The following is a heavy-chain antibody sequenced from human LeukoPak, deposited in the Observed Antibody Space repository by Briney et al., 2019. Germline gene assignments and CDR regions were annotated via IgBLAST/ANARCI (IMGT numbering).Heavy chain of an antibody. CDR3: AKSYYDSRGYYSYYFDY. V-gene: IGHV3-30*18. J-gene: IGHJ4*02. CDR2: ISYDGSNK. Sequence: GGSLRLSCAASGFTFSSYGMHWVRQAPGKGLEWVAVISYDGSNKYYTDSVKGRFTISRDNSKNTLYVQMNSLRAEDTAVYYCAKSYYDSRGYYSYYFDYWGQGTLVTVSS. D-gene: IGHD3-22*01. CDR1: GFTFSSYG.